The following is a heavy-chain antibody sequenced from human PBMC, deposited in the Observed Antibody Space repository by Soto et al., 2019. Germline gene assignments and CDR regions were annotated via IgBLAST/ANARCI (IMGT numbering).Heavy chain of an antibody. D-gene: IGHD1-26*01. CDR2: IYSSGST. Sequence: SETLSLTCTVSGGSISSYYWSWIRQPPGKGLEWIGYIYSSGSTNYNPSLKGRVTMSLDTSKNQVSLNVTSVTAADTAVYYCAATPRYWGQGRLVTVPS. CDR3: AATPRY. CDR1: GGSISSYY. J-gene: IGHJ4*02. V-gene: IGHV4-59*01.